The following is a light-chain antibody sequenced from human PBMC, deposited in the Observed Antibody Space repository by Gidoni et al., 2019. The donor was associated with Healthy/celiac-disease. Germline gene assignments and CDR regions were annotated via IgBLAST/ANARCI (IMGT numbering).Light chain of an antibody. Sequence: SYVLTQPPSVAVAPGKTDRITCGGNNIGSKSVHWYQQKPGQAPVLVIYYDSDRPSGIPERFSGSNSGNTATLTISRVEAGDEADYYCQVWDSSSDLFYVFGTGTKVTVL. J-gene: IGLJ1*01. V-gene: IGLV3-21*04. CDR2: YDS. CDR3: QVWDSSSDLFYV. CDR1: NIGSKS.